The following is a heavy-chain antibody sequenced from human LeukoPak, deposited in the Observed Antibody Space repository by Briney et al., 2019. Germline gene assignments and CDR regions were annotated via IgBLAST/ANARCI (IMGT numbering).Heavy chain of an antibody. CDR3: ARTVAGDY. J-gene: IGHJ4*02. D-gene: IGHD6-19*01. Sequence: GGSLRLSCAASGFTFSSYAMSWVRQGPGKGLEWVSTIGGDGEKTYYADSVKGRFTVSRDNSKNTLYLQMNSLRVEDTAVYSCARTVAGDYWGQGTLVTVPS. V-gene: IGHV3-23*01. CDR1: GFTFSSYA. CDR2: IGGDGEKT.